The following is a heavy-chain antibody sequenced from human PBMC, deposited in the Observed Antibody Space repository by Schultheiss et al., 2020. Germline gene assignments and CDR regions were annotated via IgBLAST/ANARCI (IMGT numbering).Heavy chain of an antibody. CDR2: IKQDGSEK. V-gene: IGHV3-7*01. J-gene: IGHJ6*02. CDR3: ARGRGVQGSYGMDV. Sequence: GGSLRLSCVASGFTFKTYSMTWVRQAPGKGLEWVANIKQDGSEKYYVDSVKGRFTISRDNAKNSLYLQMNSLRAEDTAVYYCARGRGVQGSYGMDVWGQGTTVTVSS. D-gene: IGHD3-16*01. CDR1: GFTFKTYS.